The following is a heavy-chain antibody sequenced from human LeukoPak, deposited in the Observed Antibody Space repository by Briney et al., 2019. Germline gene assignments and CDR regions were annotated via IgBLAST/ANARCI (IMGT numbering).Heavy chain of an antibody. D-gene: IGHD6-13*01. Sequence: PGGSLRLSCAASGFTFSSYSMNWVRQAPGKGLEWVSSISSSSSYIYYADSVKGRFTISRDNAKTSLYLQMNSLRAEDTAVYYCARDLGQLVDLINYGMDVWGQGTTVTVSS. J-gene: IGHJ6*02. V-gene: IGHV3-21*01. CDR3: ARDLGQLVDLINYGMDV. CDR1: GFTFSSYS. CDR2: ISSSSSYI.